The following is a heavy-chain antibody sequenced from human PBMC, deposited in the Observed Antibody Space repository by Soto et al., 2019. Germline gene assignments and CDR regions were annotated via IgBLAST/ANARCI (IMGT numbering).Heavy chain of an antibody. CDR3: ARVMSGSYLGHGYYFDY. CDR1: RYTFTGYY. V-gene: IGHV1-2*02. Sequence: ASVKVSCKASRYTFTGYYMHWVRQAPGQGLEWMGWIDPNSGGTDYAQKFQGRVTMTRDTFISTAYMELSRLRVDDTAVYYCARVMSGSYLGHGYYFDYWGQGTLVTV. J-gene: IGHJ4*02. CDR2: IDPNSGGT. D-gene: IGHD1-26*01.